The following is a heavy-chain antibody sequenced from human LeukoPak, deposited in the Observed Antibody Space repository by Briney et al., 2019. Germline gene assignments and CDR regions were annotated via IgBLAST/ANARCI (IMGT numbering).Heavy chain of an antibody. CDR1: GFTFDDYG. CDR2: ITWNGGFT. J-gene: IGHJ4*02. Sequence: PGGSLRLSCAASGFTFDDYGMTWVRQAPGKGLEWVSGITWNGGFTGYADSVKGRFTISRDNAKNSLYLQMNSLRAEDTAVYYCAKIAYYDFWSGQPHYWGQGTLVTVSS. V-gene: IGHV3-20*04. CDR3: AKIAYYDFWSGQPHY. D-gene: IGHD3-3*01.